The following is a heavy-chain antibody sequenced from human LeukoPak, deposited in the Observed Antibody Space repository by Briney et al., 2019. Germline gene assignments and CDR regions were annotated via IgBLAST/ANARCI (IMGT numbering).Heavy chain of an antibody. J-gene: IGHJ4*02. Sequence: GASVKVSCKASGYTFTSYHMHWVRQAPGQGLEWMGKINLSGGSTTYAQKFQGRVTMTRDTSTSTVYMELSSLRSEDTAVYYCARTKHDYGDPFDYWGQGTLVTVSS. CDR3: ARTKHDYGDPFDY. V-gene: IGHV1-46*01. CDR1: GYTFTSYH. CDR2: INLSGGST. D-gene: IGHD4-17*01.